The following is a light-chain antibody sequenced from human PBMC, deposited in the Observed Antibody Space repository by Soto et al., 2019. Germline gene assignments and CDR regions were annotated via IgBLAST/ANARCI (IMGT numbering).Light chain of an antibody. V-gene: IGLV2-23*01. CDR1: STDVGAYDS. CDR3: CSSAPESTYV. J-gene: IGLJ1*01. Sequence: QSVLAQPASVSGSPGQSITISCTGTSTDVGAYDSVSWYQQHPHKAPQVIIYKGTQRPSAVSNRFSGSTSGNAASLTISGLQADDEADYFCCSSAPESTYVFGTGTKVTVL. CDR2: KGT.